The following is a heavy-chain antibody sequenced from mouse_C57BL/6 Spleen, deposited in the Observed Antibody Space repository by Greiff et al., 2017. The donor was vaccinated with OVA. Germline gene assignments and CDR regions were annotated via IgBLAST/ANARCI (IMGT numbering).Heavy chain of an antibody. CDR1: GYTFTDYY. J-gene: IGHJ2*01. CDR2: INPNNGGT. CDR3: AIYYDYDGGFDY. Sequence: VQLQQSGPELVKPGASVKISCKASGYTFTDYYMNWVKQSHGKSLEWIGDINPNNGGTSYNQKFKGKATLTVDKSSSTAYMELRSLTSEDSAVYYCAIYYDYDGGFDYWGQGTTLTVSS. D-gene: IGHD2-4*01. V-gene: IGHV1-26*01.